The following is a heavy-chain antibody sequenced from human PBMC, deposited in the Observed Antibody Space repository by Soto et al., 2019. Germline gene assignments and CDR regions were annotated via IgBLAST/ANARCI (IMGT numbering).Heavy chain of an antibody. V-gene: IGHV4-4*07. CDR1: DEFFSSYY. Sequence: SETLSLTCTVSDEFFSSYYWNWIRQPAGKGLEWIGGVSHNGATNYNPSLESRVTISVDTSKNQFSLKLTSVTAADTAVYFCARADYGILTGSYAMDVWGQGTTVTVSS. J-gene: IGHJ6*02. D-gene: IGHD3-9*01. CDR2: VSHNGAT. CDR3: ARADYGILTGSYAMDV.